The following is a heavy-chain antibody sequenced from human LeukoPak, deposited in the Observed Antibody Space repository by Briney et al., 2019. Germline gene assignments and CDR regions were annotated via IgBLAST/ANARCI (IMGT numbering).Heavy chain of an antibody. CDR1: GGSFSGYY. J-gene: IGHJ3*02. CDR3: AREAMIVVDAFDI. Sequence: SETLSLTCAVYGGSFSGYYWSWIRQPPGKGLEWIGEVNHSGSTNYNPSLKSRVTISVDTSKNQFSLKLSSVTAADTAVYYCAREAMIVVDAFDIWGQGTMVTVSS. V-gene: IGHV4-34*01. CDR2: VNHSGST. D-gene: IGHD3-22*01.